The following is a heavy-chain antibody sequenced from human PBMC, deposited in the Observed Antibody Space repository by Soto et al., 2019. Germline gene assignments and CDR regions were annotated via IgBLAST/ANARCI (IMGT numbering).Heavy chain of an antibody. V-gene: IGHV3-11*01. CDR2: ISSSGSTI. CDR3: AGEYYDILTGYSDY. CDR1: GFTFSDYY. J-gene: IGHJ4*02. D-gene: IGHD3-9*01. Sequence: PGGSLRLSCAASGFTFSDYYMSWIRQAPGKGLEWVSYISSSGSTIYYADSVKGRFTISRDNAKNSLYLQMNSLRAEDTAVYYCAGEYYDILTGYSDYWGQGTLVTVSS.